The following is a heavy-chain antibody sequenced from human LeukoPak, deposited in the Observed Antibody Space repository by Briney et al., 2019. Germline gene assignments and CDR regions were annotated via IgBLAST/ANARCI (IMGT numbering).Heavy chain of an antibody. V-gene: IGHV4-34*01. D-gene: IGHD6-13*01. J-gene: IGHJ6*04. CDR3: ARAGRYSSSWYVLYYGMDV. CDR1: GGSFSGYY. CDR2: INHSGST. Sequence: SETLSFTCAVYGGSFSGYYWSWIRQPPGKGLEWIGEINHSGSTNYNPSLKSRVTISVDTSKNQFSLKLSSVTAADTAVYYCARAGRYSSSWYVLYYGMDVWGKGTTVTVSS.